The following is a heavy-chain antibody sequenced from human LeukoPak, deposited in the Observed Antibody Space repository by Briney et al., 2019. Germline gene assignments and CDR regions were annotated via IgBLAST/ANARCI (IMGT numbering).Heavy chain of an antibody. V-gene: IGHV1-69*05. J-gene: IGHJ4*02. D-gene: IGHD4-23*01. CDR2: IIPIFGTA. Sequence: GASVKVSCKASGGTFSSYAISWVRQAPGQGLEWMGGIIPIFGTANYAQKFQERVTITRDMSTSTAYMELSSLRSEDTAVYYCAAGYGGNSVLSYWGQGTLVTVSS. CDR1: GGTFSSYA. CDR3: AAGYGGNSVLSY.